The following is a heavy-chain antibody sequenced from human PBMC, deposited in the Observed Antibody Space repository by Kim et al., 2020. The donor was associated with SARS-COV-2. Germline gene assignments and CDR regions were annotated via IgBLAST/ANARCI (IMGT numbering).Heavy chain of an antibody. J-gene: IGHJ3*02. V-gene: IGHV4-59*01. Sequence: SETLSLTCTVSGGSISSYYWSWIRQPPGKGLEWIGYIYYSGSTNYNPSLKSRVTISVDTSKNQFSLKLSSVTAADTAVYYCARVGKTTGDAFDIWGQGTMVTVSS. D-gene: IGHD1-1*01. CDR2: IYYSGST. CDR1: GGSISSYY. CDR3: ARVGKTTGDAFDI.